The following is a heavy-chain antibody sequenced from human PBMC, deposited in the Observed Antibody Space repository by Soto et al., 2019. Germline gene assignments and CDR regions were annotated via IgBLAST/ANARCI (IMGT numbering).Heavy chain of an antibody. CDR2: MNPNSGNT. Sequence: QVQLVQSGAEVKKPGASVKVSCKASGYTFTSYDINWVRQATGQGLEWMGWMNPNSGNTGYAQKSQGRVNMSRNTSISTAYMELSSRRSEDTAVYYCARAPPDYVDLDYWGQGTLVTVSS. D-gene: IGHD3-10*02. CDR1: GYTFTSYD. CDR3: ARAPPDYVDLDY. J-gene: IGHJ4*02. V-gene: IGHV1-8*01.